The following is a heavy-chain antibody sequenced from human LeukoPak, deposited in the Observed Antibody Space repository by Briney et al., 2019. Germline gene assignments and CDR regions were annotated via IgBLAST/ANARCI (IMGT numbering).Heavy chain of an antibody. J-gene: IGHJ6*02. Sequence: GGSLRLSCAASGFTFRNYAMAWVRQAPGKGLECVSAISGSGDSVRHADSVKGRFTISRDNSKNTLYLQMDNLRAEDTALYYCARDFWATNYYYDMDVWGQGTTVTVS. V-gene: IGHV3-23*01. CDR2: ISGSGDSV. CDR1: GFTFRNYA. D-gene: IGHD3-3*01. CDR3: ARDFWATNYYYDMDV.